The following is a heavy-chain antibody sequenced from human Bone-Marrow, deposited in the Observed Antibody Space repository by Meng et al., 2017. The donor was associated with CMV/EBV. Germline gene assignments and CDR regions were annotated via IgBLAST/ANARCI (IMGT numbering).Heavy chain of an antibody. J-gene: IGHJ4*02. CDR1: GFTFSSYS. CDR2: ISVISTYI. Sequence: GGSLRLSCTASGFTFSSYSMNWVRQAPGKGLEWVSSISVISTYIYYADSVEGRFTISRDNAKNSLHLQMNSLRVEDTAVYYCARTRGKYQTIVGPSYDYWGQGTLVTVSS. CDR3: ARTRGKYQTIVGPSYDY. V-gene: IGHV3-21*01. D-gene: IGHD1-26*01.